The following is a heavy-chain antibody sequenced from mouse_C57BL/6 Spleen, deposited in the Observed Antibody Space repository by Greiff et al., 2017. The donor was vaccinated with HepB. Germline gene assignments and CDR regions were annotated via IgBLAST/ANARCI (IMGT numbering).Heavy chain of an antibody. CDR2: INPNNGGT. CDR1: GYTFTDYN. CDR3: ARSGTTVPYYFDY. V-gene: IGHV1-18*01. Sequence: VQLQQSGPELVKPGASVKIPCKASGYTFTDYNMDWVKQSHGKSLEWIGDINPNNGGTIYNQKFKGKATLTVDKSSSTAYMELRSLTSEDTAVYYYARSGTTVPYYFDYWGQGTTLTVSS. J-gene: IGHJ2*01. D-gene: IGHD1-1*01.